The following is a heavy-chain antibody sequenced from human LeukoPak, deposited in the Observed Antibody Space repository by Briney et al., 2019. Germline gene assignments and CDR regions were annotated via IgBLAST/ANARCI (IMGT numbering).Heavy chain of an antibody. V-gene: IGHV3-21*01. D-gene: IGHD1-1*01. CDR3: ARDHEQVVQLDAFDI. J-gene: IGHJ3*02. CDR1: GFTFSSYS. Sequence: GGSLRLSCAASGFTFSSYSMNWVRQAPGKGLEWVSSISSSSTYIYYADSVKGRLTISRDYAKNSLYLQMNSLRAEDTAVYYCARDHEQVVQLDAFDIWGQGTMVTVSS. CDR2: ISSSSTYI.